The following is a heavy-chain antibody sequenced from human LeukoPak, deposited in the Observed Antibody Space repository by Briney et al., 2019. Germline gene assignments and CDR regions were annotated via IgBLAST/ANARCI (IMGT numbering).Heavy chain of an antibody. Sequence: PSETLSLTCTVSGGSISSYYWSWIRQSPGKGLEWIGYIYYSGTTNYNPSLQSRVTISVATSKNQFSLKLSSVTAADTALYYCARDRASAGGFDYWGQGTLVTVSS. D-gene: IGHD2-15*01. V-gene: IGHV4-59*01. CDR1: GGSISSYY. CDR2: IYYSGTT. J-gene: IGHJ4*02. CDR3: ARDRASAGGFDY.